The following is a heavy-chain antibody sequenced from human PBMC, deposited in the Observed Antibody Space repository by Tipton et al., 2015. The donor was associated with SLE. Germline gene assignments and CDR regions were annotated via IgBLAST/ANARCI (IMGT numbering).Heavy chain of an antibody. CDR3: ARVEVTIAGKDDAFDI. CDR2: VHTIGTT. Sequence: TLSLTCSVSSGSLKNGSVYWSWLRPPAGKGLEGIGHVHTIGTTKYKPSLKSRVTISLDTSKNEFSLRLTSVAAADTAVYYCARVEVTIAGKDDAFDIWGQGTKVTVSS. D-gene: IGHD4-17*01. V-gene: IGHV4-61*09. J-gene: IGHJ3*02. CDR1: SGSLKNGSVY.